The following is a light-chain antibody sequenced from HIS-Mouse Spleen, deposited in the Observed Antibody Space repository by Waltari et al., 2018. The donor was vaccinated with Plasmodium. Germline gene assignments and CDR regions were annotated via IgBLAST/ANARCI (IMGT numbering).Light chain of an antibody. CDR1: ALPKKY. J-gene: IGLJ3*02. CDR2: EDS. Sequence: SYELTQPPSVSVSPGQTARITCSGDALPKKYAYWYQQKSGKAPGLAIHEDSKRPSGIPEWLCGSRSGTMGTLTISGAQVEDEADYYCYSTDSSGNHRVFGGGTELTVL. V-gene: IGLV3-10*01. CDR3: YSTDSSGNHRV.